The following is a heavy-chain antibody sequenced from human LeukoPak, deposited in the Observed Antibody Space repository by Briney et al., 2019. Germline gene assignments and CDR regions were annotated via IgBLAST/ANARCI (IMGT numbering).Heavy chain of an antibody. J-gene: IGHJ5*02. CDR2: INPSGGST. V-gene: IGHV1-46*01. D-gene: IGHD2-15*01. CDR3: ARAIVVEGFDP. CDR1: GYTFTSYY. Sequence: ASVKVSCTASGYTFTSYYMHWVQQAPGQGLEWMGIINPSGGSTSYAQKFQGRVTMTRDTSTSTVYMELSSLRSEDTAVYYCARAIVVEGFDPWGQGTLVTVSS.